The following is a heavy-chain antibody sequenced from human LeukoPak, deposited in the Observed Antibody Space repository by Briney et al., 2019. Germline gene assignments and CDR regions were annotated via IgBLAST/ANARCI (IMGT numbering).Heavy chain of an antibody. Sequence: SVKVSCKASGYTFTSYGISWVRQAPGQGLEWLGGIIPAFRTTHYAQKLQGRVTITTDESSRTVYITLTSLIYEDTAIYYCARGSGEDWFDPWGQGTLVTVSS. CDR3: ARGSGEDWFDP. J-gene: IGHJ5*02. V-gene: IGHV1-69*05. CDR2: IIPAFRTT. CDR1: GYTFTSYG.